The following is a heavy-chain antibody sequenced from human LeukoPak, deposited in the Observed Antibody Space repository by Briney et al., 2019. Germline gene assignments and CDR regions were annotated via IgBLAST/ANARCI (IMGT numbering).Heavy chain of an antibody. CDR2: IYYSGST. CDR3: ARYDYYFDY. J-gene: IGHJ4*02. Sequence: SETLSLTCTVSGGSISSSSYYWGWIRHPPGKGLEWIGSIYYSGSTYYKPSLKSRVTISVDTSKNQFSLKLSSVTAADTAVYYCARYDYYFDYWGQGTLVTVSS. CDR1: GGSISSSSYY. D-gene: IGHD2-21*02. V-gene: IGHV4-39*07.